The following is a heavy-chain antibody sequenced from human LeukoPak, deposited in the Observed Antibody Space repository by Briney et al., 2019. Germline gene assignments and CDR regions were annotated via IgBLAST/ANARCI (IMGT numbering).Heavy chain of an antibody. V-gene: IGHV3-23*01. CDR1: GFTFSSYA. J-gene: IGHJ4*02. D-gene: IGHD3-16*01. CDR3: ARGRIGATSFDY. Sequence: GGSLRLSCAASGFTFSSYAMSWVRQAPGKGLEWVSGISGSGGNTYYADSVKGRFTISRDNSKNTLYLQMNSLRAEDTAVYYCARGRIGATSFDYWGQGTLVTVSS. CDR2: ISGSGGNT.